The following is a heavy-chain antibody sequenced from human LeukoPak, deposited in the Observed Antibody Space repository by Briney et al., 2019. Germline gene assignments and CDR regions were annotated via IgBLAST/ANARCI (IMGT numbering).Heavy chain of an antibody. V-gene: IGHV3-23*01. CDR1: GFTFSTYG. D-gene: IGHD1-26*01. J-gene: IGHJ4*02. Sequence: PGGSLRLSCVASGFTFSTYGVSWVRQAPGKGLEWVSAISGSGGSTYYADSVKGRFTISRDNSKNTLYLQMNSLRAEDTAVYYCAKTLASGSYRGIDYWGQGTLVTVSS. CDR3: AKTLASGSYRGIDY. CDR2: ISGSGGST.